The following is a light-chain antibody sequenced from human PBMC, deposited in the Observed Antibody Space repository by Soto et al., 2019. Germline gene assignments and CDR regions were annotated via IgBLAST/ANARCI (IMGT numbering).Light chain of an antibody. J-gene: IGKJ1*01. CDR3: QQYDSSPRT. CDR1: QTFTSGF. Sequence: EIVLTQSTGTLSLSPGERATLSCRASQTFTSGFLAWYQQKPGQAPRLLIYGASSRATGIPDRFSGSGSGTDFTLTISRLEPEDFAEYYCQQYDSSPRTFGQGTKVEIK. CDR2: GAS. V-gene: IGKV3-20*01.